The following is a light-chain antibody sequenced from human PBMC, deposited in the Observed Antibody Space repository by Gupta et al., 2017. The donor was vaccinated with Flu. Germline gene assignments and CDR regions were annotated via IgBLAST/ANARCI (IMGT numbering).Light chain of an antibody. J-gene: IGKJ4*01. CDR2: NGS. Sequence: EIVLTQSPGTVSLSPGERATLSCRASQNVGNNYLGWYQQKVGQAPRLLIYNGSNRAAGISNGFSGSGSGTDFTLTISGLEPQDSAVYYCHQYAYSPLTFGGGTKVEIK. CDR3: HQYAYSPLT. CDR1: QNVGNNY. V-gene: IGKV3-20*01.